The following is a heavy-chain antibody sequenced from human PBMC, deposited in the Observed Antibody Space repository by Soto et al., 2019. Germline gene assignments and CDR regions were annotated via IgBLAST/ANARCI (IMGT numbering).Heavy chain of an antibody. CDR3: AHRVTYSGSWEVGWFDS. D-gene: IGHD1-26*01. CDR1: GFSLTTSGVG. CDR2: IYWDNDR. Sequence: QITLKESGPTLVEPTQTLTLTCSFSGFSLTTSGVGVGWFRQAPGKALECLGIIYWDNDRRYNPSLKTRLTITKETAGEQMVPTMAYMEPRDTGTYYCAHRVTYSGSWEVGWFDSWGQGTPVTVS. V-gene: IGHV2-5*02. J-gene: IGHJ5*01.